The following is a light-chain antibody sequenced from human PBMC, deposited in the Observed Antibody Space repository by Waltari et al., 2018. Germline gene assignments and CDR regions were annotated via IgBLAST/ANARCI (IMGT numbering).Light chain of an antibody. Sequence: EIVLKQSPATLSLSPGERATLSCRASQSVSSYLAWYQQKPGQAPSLLIYDASTRATGIPARFSGSGSGTDFTLTISSLEPEDFAVYYCQQRSNWPPWTFGQGTKVEIK. CDR2: DAS. CDR1: QSVSSY. V-gene: IGKV3-11*01. CDR3: QQRSNWPPWT. J-gene: IGKJ1*01.